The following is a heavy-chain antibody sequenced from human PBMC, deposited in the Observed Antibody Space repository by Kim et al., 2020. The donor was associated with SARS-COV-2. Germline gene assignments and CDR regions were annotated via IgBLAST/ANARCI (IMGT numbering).Heavy chain of an antibody. D-gene: IGHD6-19*01. CDR1: GFTFGDYA. Sequence: GGSLRLSCAASGFTFGDYAMHWVRQAPGKGLEWVSGINWNSGNIAYVDSVEGRFTISRDNAKNSPYLQMNSLRLEDTAFYYCAKGFSSGRRDVFDVWGQG. CDR2: INWNSGNI. J-gene: IGHJ3*01. CDR3: AKGFSSGRRDVFDV. V-gene: IGHV3-9*01.